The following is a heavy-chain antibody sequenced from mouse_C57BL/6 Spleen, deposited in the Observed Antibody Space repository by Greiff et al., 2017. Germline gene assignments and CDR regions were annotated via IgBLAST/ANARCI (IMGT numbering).Heavy chain of an antibody. CDR2: FHPYNDDT. J-gene: IGHJ2*01. CDR3: ARFYDGYPYYFDY. V-gene: IGHV1-47*01. CDR1: GYTFTTYP. Sequence: VKLVESGAELVKPGASVKMSCKASGYTFTTYPIEWMKQNHGKSLEWIGNFHPYNDDTKYNEKFKGKATLTVEKSSSTVYLELSRLTSDDSAVYYCARFYDGYPYYFDYWGQGTTLTVSS. D-gene: IGHD2-3*01.